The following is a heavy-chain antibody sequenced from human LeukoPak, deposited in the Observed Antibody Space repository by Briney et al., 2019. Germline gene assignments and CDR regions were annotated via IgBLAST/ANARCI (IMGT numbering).Heavy chain of an antibody. V-gene: IGHV3-53*01. CDR3: ASGQFTVTTLY. D-gene: IGHD4-17*01. J-gene: IGHJ4*02. Sequence: GGSLRLSCAASGFTVSSNYMSWVRQAPGKRLEWVSVIYSGGSTYYADSVKGRFTISRDNSKNTLYLQINNLRAEDTAVYYCASGQFTVTTLYWGQGTLVTVSS. CDR1: GFTVSSNY. CDR2: IYSGGST.